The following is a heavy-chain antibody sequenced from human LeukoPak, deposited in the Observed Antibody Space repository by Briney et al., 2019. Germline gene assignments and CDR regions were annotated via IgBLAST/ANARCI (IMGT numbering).Heavy chain of an antibody. J-gene: IGHJ4*02. D-gene: IGHD1-26*01. CDR1: GYDFTTYW. Sequence: GESLKISCKGSGYDFTTYWIACVRQMPGKGLEWMGVIYPDDSDSIYSPSFQGQVTISADASINTAYLQWSSLKASDTAMYYSSNVLIEGAFDYWGQGTLVTVSS. CDR3: SNVLIEGAFDY. V-gene: IGHV5-51*01. CDR2: IYPDDSDS.